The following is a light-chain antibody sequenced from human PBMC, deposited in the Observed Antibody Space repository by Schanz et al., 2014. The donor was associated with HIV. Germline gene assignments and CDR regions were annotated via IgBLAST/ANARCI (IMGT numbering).Light chain of an antibody. V-gene: IGLV2-14*01. CDR2: DVS. CDR3: SSYAGSTVV. Sequence: QSALTQPASVSGSPGQSITISCTGTTSDVGGYNYVSWYQQHPDKAPKLMIYDVSNRPSGVSNRFSGSKSGNTASLTISGLQAEDEADYYCSSYAGSTVVFGGGTKLTVL. CDR1: TSDVGGYNY. J-gene: IGLJ2*01.